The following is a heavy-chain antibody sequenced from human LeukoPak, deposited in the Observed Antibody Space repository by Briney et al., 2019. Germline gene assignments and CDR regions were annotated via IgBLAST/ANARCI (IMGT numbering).Heavy chain of an antibody. CDR1: GFTFSSYS. CDR2: ISSSSSTI. V-gene: IGHV3-48*02. J-gene: IGHJ6*02. Sequence: GGSLRLSCAASGFTFSSYSMNWVRQAPGKGLEWVSYISSSSSTIYYADSVKGRFTISRDNAKNSLYLQMNSLRDEDTAVYYCARDSYGSVTYGMDVWGQGITVTVSS. D-gene: IGHD3-10*01. CDR3: ARDSYGSVTYGMDV.